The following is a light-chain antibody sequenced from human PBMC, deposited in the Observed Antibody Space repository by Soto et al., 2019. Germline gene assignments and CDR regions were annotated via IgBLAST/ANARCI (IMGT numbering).Light chain of an antibody. J-gene: IGKJ1*01. V-gene: IGKV1-5*01. CDR1: QTISIW. Sequence: DIQMTQSPATLSASVGDRVTITCRARQTISIWLAWYQQKPGKAPKLLIYDASIMDTGVPYRFSGSGSGTEFTLTISSLQPDDFATYYCQQYNSYRTFGQGTKVDIK. CDR3: QQYNSYRT. CDR2: DAS.